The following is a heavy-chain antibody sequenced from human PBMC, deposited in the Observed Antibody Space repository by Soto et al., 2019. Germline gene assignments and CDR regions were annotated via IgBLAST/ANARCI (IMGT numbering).Heavy chain of an antibody. D-gene: IGHD4-17*01. CDR2: IYYSGST. CDR1: GGSISSGGYY. Sequence: LSLTCTVSGGSISSGGYYWSWIRQHPGKGLEWIGYIYYSGSTYYNPSLKSRVTISVDTSKNQFSLKLSSVTAADTAVYYCARARGGRGTTVTRYYYYGMDVWGQGTTVTVSS. CDR3: ARARGGRGTTVTRYYYYGMDV. V-gene: IGHV4-31*03. J-gene: IGHJ6*02.